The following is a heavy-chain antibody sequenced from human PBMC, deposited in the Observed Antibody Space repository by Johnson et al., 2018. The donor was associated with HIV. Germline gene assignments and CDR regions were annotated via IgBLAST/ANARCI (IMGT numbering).Heavy chain of an antibody. CDR2: IKQDGGEK. D-gene: IGHD6-19*01. J-gene: IGHJ3*02. CDR1: GFTLSSYW. Sequence: VQLVESGGGLVQPGGSLRLSCAGSGFTLSSYWMSWVRQAPGKGLEWVANIKQDGGEKYYVDYVKGRFTISRDNARNSVFLQMDSLRAEDTAVYYCASFGAEAGLGGAFHIWGQGTMVTVTS. V-gene: IGHV3-7*01. CDR3: ASFGAEAGLGGAFHI.